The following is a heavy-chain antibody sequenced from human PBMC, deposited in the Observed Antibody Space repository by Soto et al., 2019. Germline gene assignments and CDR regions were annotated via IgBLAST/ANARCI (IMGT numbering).Heavy chain of an antibody. Sequence: GGSLRLSCAASGFTFSSYSMNWVRQAPGKGLEWVSSISSSSSYIYYADSVKGRFTISRDNAKNSLYLQMNSLRAEDTAVYYCARDHEAERWYSSSWYRWFDPWGQGTLVTVSS. CDR2: ISSSSSYI. J-gene: IGHJ5*02. V-gene: IGHV3-21*01. CDR1: GFTFSSYS. CDR3: ARDHEAERWYSSSWYRWFDP. D-gene: IGHD6-13*01.